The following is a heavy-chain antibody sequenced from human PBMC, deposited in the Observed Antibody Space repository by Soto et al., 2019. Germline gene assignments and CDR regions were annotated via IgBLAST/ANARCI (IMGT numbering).Heavy chain of an antibody. CDR1: GFTFSSYA. Sequence: GGSLRLSCAASGFTFSSYAMHWVRQAPGKGLEWVAVISYDGSNKYYADSVKGRFTISRDNSKNTLYLQMNSLRAEDTAVYYCARARPRGCRESRSCYGMDVWGQGTTVTVSS. D-gene: IGHD2-15*01. V-gene: IGHV3-30-3*01. J-gene: IGHJ6*02. CDR3: ARARPRGCRESRSCYGMDV. CDR2: ISYDGSNK.